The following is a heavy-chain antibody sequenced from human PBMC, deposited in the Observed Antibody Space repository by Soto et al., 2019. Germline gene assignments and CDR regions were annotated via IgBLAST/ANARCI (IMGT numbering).Heavy chain of an antibody. CDR2: IYYSGST. CDR3: ASHSGSYFTSDY. J-gene: IGHJ4*02. CDR1: GGSISSGGYY. V-gene: IGHV4-61*08. D-gene: IGHD1-26*01. Sequence: PSETLSLTCTVSGGSISSGGYYWSWIRQPPGKGLEWIGYIYYSGSTNYNPSLKSRVTISVDTSKNQFSLKLSSVTAADTAVYYCASHSGSYFTSDYWGQGTLVTVSS.